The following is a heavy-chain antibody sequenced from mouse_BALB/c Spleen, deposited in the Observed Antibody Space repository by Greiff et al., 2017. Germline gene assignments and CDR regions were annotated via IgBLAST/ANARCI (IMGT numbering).Heavy chain of an antibody. V-gene: IGHV14-3*02. CDR2: IDPANGNT. J-gene: IGHJ4*01. CDR3: ARLTTVVDYAMDY. D-gene: IGHD1-1*01. CDR1: GFNIKDTY. Sequence: EVQLQQSGAELVKPGASVKLSCTASGFNIKDTYMHWVKQRPEQGLEWIGRIDPANGNTKYDPKFQGKATITADTSSNTAYLQLSSLTSEDTAVYYCARLTTVVDYAMDYWGQGTSVTVSS.